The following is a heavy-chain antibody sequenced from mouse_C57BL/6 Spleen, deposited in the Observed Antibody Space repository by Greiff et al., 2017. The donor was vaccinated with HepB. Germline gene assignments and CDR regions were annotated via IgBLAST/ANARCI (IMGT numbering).Heavy chain of an antibody. CDR1: GFTFSNYW. J-gene: IGHJ1*03. V-gene: IGHV6-3*01. CDR3: TATMVTTEYFDV. CDR2: IRLKSDNYAT. D-gene: IGHD2-2*01. Sequence: DVHLVESGGGLVQPGGSMKLSCVASGFTFSNYWMNWVRQSPEKGLEWVAQIRLKSDNYATHYAESVKGRFTISRDDSKSSVYLQMNNLRAEDTGIYYCTATMVTTEYFDVWGTGTTVTVSS.